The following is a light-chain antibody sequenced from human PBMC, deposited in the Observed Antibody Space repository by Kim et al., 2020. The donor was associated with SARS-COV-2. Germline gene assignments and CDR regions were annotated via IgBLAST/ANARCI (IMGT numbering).Light chain of an antibody. J-gene: IGKJ2*01. CDR2: TAS. CDR3: QQSYSTPYT. V-gene: IGKV1-39*01. Sequence: IQMTQSPSSLSASVGDRVTITCRACQSISSYLNWYQQKPGKAPNLLIYTASSLQSGVPSRFSGSGSGTDFSLTISSLQPEDFATYFCQQSYSTPYTFVQGTKLEI. CDR1: QSISSY.